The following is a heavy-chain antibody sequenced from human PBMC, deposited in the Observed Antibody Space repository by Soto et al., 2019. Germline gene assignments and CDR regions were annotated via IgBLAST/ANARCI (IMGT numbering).Heavy chain of an antibody. Sequence: GCSRRLSCAASGFTFSSYAMSWVRQAPVKGLEWVSAISGSGGSTDYADSVKGRFTISRDNSKNTLYLQMNSLRAEDTAVYYCAKDPVGSGYVAGGDYFDDRGQGTLVTVAS. CDR2: ISGSGGST. CDR1: GFTFSSYA. J-gene: IGHJ4*02. V-gene: IGHV3-23*01. CDR3: AKDPVGSGYVAGGDYFDD. D-gene: IGHD3-3*01.